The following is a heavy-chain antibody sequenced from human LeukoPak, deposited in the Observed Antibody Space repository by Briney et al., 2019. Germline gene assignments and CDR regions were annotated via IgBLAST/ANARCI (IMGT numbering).Heavy chain of an antibody. D-gene: IGHD4-11*01. CDR3: AKDAQRGFDYSNSLQN. CDR1: GFTFSHYG. CDR2: IWSDGSDK. Sequence: GGSLRLSCAASGFTFSHYGMHWVRQAPGAGLEWVAVIWSDGSDKYYAKSVKGRFTISRDNSKNSLFLQMNSLRAEDTAAYYCAKDAQRGFDYSNSLQNWGQGILVTVSS. J-gene: IGHJ1*01. V-gene: IGHV3-33*06.